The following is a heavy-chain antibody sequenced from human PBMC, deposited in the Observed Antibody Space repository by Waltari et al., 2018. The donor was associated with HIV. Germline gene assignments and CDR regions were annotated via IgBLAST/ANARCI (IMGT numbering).Heavy chain of an antibody. CDR2: VSGSGAKS. V-gene: IGHV3-23*01. J-gene: IGHJ4*02. CDR1: GSAYVSFA. D-gene: IGHD3-22*01. Sequence: EVQLLESGGGLVQPGGSRRLSCDASGSAYVSFAITWVRQSPEGGLEWVAAVSGSGAKSFYADSVKGRFTISRDNSKNTVFLQMNSLRAADTAIYYCAKAYYENTAYYYDFWGRGTRVTVSS. CDR3: AKAYYENTAYYYDF.